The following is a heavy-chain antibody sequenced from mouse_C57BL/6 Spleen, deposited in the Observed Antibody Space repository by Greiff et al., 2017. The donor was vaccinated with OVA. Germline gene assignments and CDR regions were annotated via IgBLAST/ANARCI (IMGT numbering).Heavy chain of an antibody. V-gene: IGHV1-55*01. CDR3: ASGIYYEYDDAIDY. J-gene: IGHJ4*01. D-gene: IGHD2-4*01. CDR2: IYPGSGST. Sequence: QVQLQQPGAELVKPGASVKMSCKASGYTFTSYWITWVKQRPGQGLEWIGDIYPGSGSTNYNEKFKSKATLTVDTSSSTAYMQLSSLTSEDSAVYYCASGIYYEYDDAIDYWGQGTSVTVSS. CDR1: GYTFTSYW.